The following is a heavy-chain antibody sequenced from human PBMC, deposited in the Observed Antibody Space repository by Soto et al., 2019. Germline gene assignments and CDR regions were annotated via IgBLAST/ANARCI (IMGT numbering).Heavy chain of an antibody. CDR3: ARFGSSGWAETLYY. Sequence: QLQLQESGPGLVKPSETLSLTCTVSGGSISSSSYYWGWIRQPPGKGLEWIGSIYYSGSTYYNPSLKSRVTISVDTSKNQFSLKLSSVTAADTAVYYCARFGSSGWAETLYYWGQGTLVTVSS. V-gene: IGHV4-39*01. D-gene: IGHD6-19*01. J-gene: IGHJ4*02. CDR1: GGSISSSSYY. CDR2: IYYSGST.